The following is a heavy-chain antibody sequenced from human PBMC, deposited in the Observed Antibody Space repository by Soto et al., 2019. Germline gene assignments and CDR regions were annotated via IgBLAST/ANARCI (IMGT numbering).Heavy chain of an antibody. CDR2: IYAGDSDT. Sequence: LKISCKGSGYSFTSDWVGGVRQMPGKGMEWIGIIYAGDSDTRYSPSFQGQVTISADKSISTAYLQWSSLKASDTAMYYCAVPAKLKSFDIWCQATMVT. CDR1: GYSFTSDW. CDR3: AVPAKLKSFDI. V-gene: IGHV5-51*01. J-gene: IGHJ3*02. D-gene: IGHD2-2*01.